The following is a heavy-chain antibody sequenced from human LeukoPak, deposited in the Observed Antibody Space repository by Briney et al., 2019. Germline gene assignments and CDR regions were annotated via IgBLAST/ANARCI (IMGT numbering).Heavy chain of an antibody. CDR1: GYTFTGYY. D-gene: IGHD1-26*01. J-gene: IGHJ4*02. V-gene: IGHV1-2*02. Sequence: ASVKVSCKASGYTFTGYYMHWVRQAPGQGLEWMGWINPKSGGTNYAQKFQGRVTMTRDTSISTAYMDLSRLKSDDTAVYYCARDSGSYVYFDYWGQGTLVTVSS. CDR2: INPKSGGT. CDR3: ARDSGSYVYFDY.